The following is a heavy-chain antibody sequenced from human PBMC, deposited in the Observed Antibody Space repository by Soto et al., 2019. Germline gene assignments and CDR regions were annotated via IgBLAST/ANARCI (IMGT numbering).Heavy chain of an antibody. CDR2: IYYSGST. Sequence: SETLSLTCTVSGGSISSYYWSWIRQPPGKGLEWIGYIYYSGSTNYNPSIKSRVTITVDTSKNQFSLKLSSVTAADTAVYYCARTRRITMVRGVMRWFDPWGQGTLVTVSS. CDR1: GGSISSYY. J-gene: IGHJ5*02. CDR3: ARTRRITMVRGVMRWFDP. D-gene: IGHD3-10*01. V-gene: IGHV4-59*01.